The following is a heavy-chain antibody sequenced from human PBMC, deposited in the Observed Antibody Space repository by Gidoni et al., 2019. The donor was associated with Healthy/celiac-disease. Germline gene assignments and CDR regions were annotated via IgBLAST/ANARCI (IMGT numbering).Heavy chain of an antibody. CDR1: GYSISSGYY. Sequence: VQLQESGPGLVKPSEPLSLTCAVSGYSISSGYYWGWIRQPPGKGLEWIGSIYHSGSTYYNPSLKSRVTISVDTSKNQFSLKLSSVTAADTAVYYCARVDDYGDYGFDYWGQGTLVTVSS. CDR2: IYHSGST. J-gene: IGHJ4*02. CDR3: ARVDDYGDYGFDY. D-gene: IGHD4-17*01. V-gene: IGHV4-38-2*01.